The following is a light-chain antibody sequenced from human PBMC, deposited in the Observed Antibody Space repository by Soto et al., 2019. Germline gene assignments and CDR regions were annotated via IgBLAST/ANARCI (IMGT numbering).Light chain of an antibody. CDR3: SSYTSSSTLL. V-gene: IGLV2-14*01. CDR2: AVS. CDR1: SSDVGGYNY. Sequence: QSALTQPASVSGSPGQSITISCTGTSSDVGGYNYVSWYQQHPGKAPKLMIYAVSNRPSGVSNRFSGSKSGNTASLTLSGLQAEDEADYSCSSYTSSSTLLFGGGTKLTVL. J-gene: IGLJ2*01.